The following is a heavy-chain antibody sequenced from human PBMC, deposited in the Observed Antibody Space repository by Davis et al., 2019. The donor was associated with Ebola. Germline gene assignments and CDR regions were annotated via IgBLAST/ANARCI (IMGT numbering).Heavy chain of an antibody. D-gene: IGHD4-11*01. CDR1: GYTFRSYG. CDR3: ARDQFQDYSNYAQVRFDP. Sequence: ASVKLPCKASGYTFRSYGISWVRQAPGQGLEWMGWINSHNGNTNYAQKLQGRVTMTTDTSTSTAYMELRSLRSDDTAVYYCARDQFQDYSNYAQVRFDPWGQGTLVTVS. CDR2: INSHNGNT. V-gene: IGHV1-18*01. J-gene: IGHJ5*02.